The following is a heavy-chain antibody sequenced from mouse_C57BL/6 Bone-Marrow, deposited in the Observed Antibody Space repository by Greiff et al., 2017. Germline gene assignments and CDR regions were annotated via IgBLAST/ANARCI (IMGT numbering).Heavy chain of an antibody. J-gene: IGHJ2*01. CDR1: GFTFSSYG. D-gene: IGHD2-4*01. V-gene: IGHV5-6*01. CDR2: ISSGGSYT. CDR3: ARHGGLRPLDY. Sequence: EVKLKESGGDLVKPGGSLKLSCAASGFTFSSYGMSWVRQTPDKRLEWVATISSGGSYTYYPDSVKGRFTISRDNAKTTLYLQMSSLKSEDTAMYYCARHGGLRPLDYWGQGTTLTGSS.